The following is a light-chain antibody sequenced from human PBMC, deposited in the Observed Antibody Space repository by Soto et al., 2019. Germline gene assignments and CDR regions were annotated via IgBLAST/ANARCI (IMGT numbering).Light chain of an antibody. Sequence: DIQMTQSPSTLSASVGDRVTITCRASQNINSWLAWYQQKPGKAPKLLIHKAPSLQSGVPSRFSGSGSGTEFTLTISSLDPDDIATYYCQQYNGYGRFGQGTKVDIK. CDR2: KAP. V-gene: IGKV1-5*03. J-gene: IGKJ1*01. CDR1: QNINSW. CDR3: QQYNGYGR.